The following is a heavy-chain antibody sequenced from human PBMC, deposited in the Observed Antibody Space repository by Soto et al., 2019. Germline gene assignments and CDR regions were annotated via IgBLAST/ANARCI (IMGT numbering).Heavy chain of an antibody. V-gene: IGHV3-30*18. Sequence: GGSMGLSSAASGITFISYGMHWVRPPPDKGVGWVAVISYDGSNKYYADSVKGRFTISRDNSKNTLYLQMNSLRAEDTAVYYCAKDPYPHTSYYDSSGYYSKPFDYWGQGT. CDR1: GITFISYG. D-gene: IGHD3-22*01. J-gene: IGHJ4*02. CDR3: AKDPYPHTSYYDSSGYYSKPFDY. CDR2: ISYDGSNK.